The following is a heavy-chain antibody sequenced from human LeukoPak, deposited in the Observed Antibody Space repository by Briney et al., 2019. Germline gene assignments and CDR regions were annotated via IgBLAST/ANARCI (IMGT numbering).Heavy chain of an antibody. D-gene: IGHD3-16*01. Sequence: GGSLRLSCAASGFTFSGYYMSWIRQAPGKGLEWVSAISGSGGSTYYADSVKGRFTISRDNSKNTLYLQMNSLRAEDTAVYYCAKDPDYVTRPPEFDPWGQGTLVTVSS. J-gene: IGHJ5*02. CDR3: AKDPDYVTRPPEFDP. CDR1: GFTFSGYY. V-gene: IGHV3-23*01. CDR2: ISGSGGST.